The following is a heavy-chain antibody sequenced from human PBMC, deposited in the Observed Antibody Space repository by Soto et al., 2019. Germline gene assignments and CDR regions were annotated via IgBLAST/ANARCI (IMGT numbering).Heavy chain of an antibody. CDR1: GFTFSSYG. D-gene: IGHD2-15*01. CDR3: AKDRRNCSPERCVGGLYFDY. CDR2: ISYDGSNK. Sequence: GGSLRLSCAASGFTFSSYGMHWVRQAPGKGLEWVAVISYDGSNKYYADSVKGRFTISRDNSKNTLYLQMNSLRAEDTAVYYCAKDRRNCSPERCVGGLYFDYWGQGTLVTVSS. J-gene: IGHJ4*02. V-gene: IGHV3-30*18.